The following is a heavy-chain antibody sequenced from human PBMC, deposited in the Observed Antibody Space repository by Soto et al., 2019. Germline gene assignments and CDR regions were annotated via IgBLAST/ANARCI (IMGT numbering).Heavy chain of an antibody. CDR1: GDPINNYY. CDR2: IYYSGNT. CDR3: AKQGGKYGIRSFDP. Sequence: SETLSLTCPVSGDPINNYYWIWIRQPPGKGLEWIGYIYYSGNTKYNPSLKSRVTISVDTSKNQFSLRLTSVTAADTAVYYCAKQGGKYGIRSFDPWGQGTLVTVSS. V-gene: IGHV4-59*08. D-gene: IGHD1-1*01. J-gene: IGHJ5*02.